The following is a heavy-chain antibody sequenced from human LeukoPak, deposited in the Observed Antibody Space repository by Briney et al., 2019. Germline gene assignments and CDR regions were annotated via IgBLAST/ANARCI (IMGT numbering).Heavy chain of an antibody. CDR1: GLTFDDYA. J-gene: IGHJ4*02. Sequence: GGSLRLSCAAFGLTFDDYAMYWVRQAPGKGLEWVSGISWNSGSIGYADSVKGRFTISRDNAKNSLYLQMSSLRDEDTALYYCAKARSTSYSSAYFDYWGQGTLVTVSS. D-gene: IGHD6-25*01. CDR2: ISWNSGSI. V-gene: IGHV3-9*01. CDR3: AKARSTSYSSAYFDY.